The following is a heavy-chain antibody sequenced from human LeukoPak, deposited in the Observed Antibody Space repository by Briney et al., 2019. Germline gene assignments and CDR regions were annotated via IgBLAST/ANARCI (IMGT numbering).Heavy chain of an antibody. J-gene: IGHJ5*02. CDR2: INPNSGGT. D-gene: IGHD3-10*01. CDR3: ARVYGSTYGYWFDP. Sequence: GASVKVSCKASGYTFTGYYMHWVRQAPGQGLEWMGWINPNSGGTNYAQKFQGRVTMTRDTSISTAYMELSRLRSEDTAVYYCARVYGSTYGYWFDPWGQGTLVTVSS. V-gene: IGHV1-2*02. CDR1: GYTFTGYY.